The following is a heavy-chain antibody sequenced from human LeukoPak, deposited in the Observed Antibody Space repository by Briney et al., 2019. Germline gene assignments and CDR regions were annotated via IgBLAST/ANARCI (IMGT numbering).Heavy chain of an antibody. V-gene: IGHV4-34*01. CDR2: INHSGST. Sequence: PSETLSLTCAVYGGSSSGYYWSWIRQPPGKGLEWIGEINHSGSTNYNPSLKSRVTISVDTSKNQFSLKLSSVTAADTAVYYCAGEPFDRRYNWFDPWGQGTLVTVSS. J-gene: IGHJ5*02. CDR3: AGEPFDRRYNWFDP. CDR1: GGSSSGYY. D-gene: IGHD3-9*01.